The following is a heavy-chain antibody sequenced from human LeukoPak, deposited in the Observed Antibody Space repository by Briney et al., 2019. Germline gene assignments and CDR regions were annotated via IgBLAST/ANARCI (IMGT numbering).Heavy chain of an antibody. J-gene: IGHJ3*02. CDR3: ARDTVDAFDI. CDR2: ISSSSSYI. V-gene: IGHV3-21*01. Sequence: KPGGSLRLSCAASGFTFSSYSMNWVGQAPGKGLEWVSSISSSSSYIYYADSVKGRFTISRDNAKDSLYLQMNSLRAEDTAVYYCARDTVDAFDIWGQGTMVTVSS. D-gene: IGHD4-23*01. CDR1: GFTFSSYS.